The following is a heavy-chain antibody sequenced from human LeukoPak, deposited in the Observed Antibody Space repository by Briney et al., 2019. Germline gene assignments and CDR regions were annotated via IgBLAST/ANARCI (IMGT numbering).Heavy chain of an antibody. CDR2: IYSGGRT. V-gene: IGHV3-66*01. CDR1: GFTVSRNY. J-gene: IGHJ4*02. Sequence: GGSLRLSCAASGFTVSRNYMSWVRQAPGKGLEWVSVIYSGGRTYYADSVKGRFTISRDNSENTLYLQMNRLRAEDTAVYYCARAGPSSSWHQFDYWGQGTLDTVSS. D-gene: IGHD6-13*01. CDR3: ARAGPSSSWHQFDY.